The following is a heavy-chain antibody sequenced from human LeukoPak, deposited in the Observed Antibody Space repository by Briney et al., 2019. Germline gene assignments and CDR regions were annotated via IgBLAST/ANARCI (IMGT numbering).Heavy chain of an antibody. J-gene: IGHJ4*02. D-gene: IGHD3-10*01. CDR3: ARWRGVSPFDY. V-gene: IGHV3-7*01. Sequence: GGSLRLSCAASGFTFSSYWMSWVRQAPGKGLEWVANIKQDGSEKYYVDSVKGRFTISRDNAKNSLYLQMNSLRAEVTAVYYCARWRGVSPFDYWGQGTLVTVSS. CDR1: GFTFSSYW. CDR2: IKQDGSEK.